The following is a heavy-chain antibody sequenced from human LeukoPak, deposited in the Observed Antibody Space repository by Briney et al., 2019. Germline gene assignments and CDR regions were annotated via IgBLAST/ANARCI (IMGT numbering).Heavy chain of an antibody. V-gene: IGHV3-53*01. CDR2: IYSGGFT. D-gene: IGHD4-17*01. CDR1: GFTVSSSY. CDR3: AKRGTVTTFGHYDY. Sequence: PGGSLRLSCAASGFTVSSSYMSWVRQAPGKGLEWVSVIYSGGFTYYADSVKGRFTISRDNSKNTLYLQMNSLRAEDTAVYYCAKRGTVTTFGHYDYWGQGTLVTVSS. J-gene: IGHJ4*02.